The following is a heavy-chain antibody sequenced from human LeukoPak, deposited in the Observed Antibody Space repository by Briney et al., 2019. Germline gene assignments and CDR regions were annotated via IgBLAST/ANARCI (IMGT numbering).Heavy chain of an antibody. D-gene: IGHD6-19*01. V-gene: IGHV3-21*01. CDR1: GFTFRDYP. CDR2: IGTTGDYK. Sequence: KPGGSLGLSCAASGFTFRDYPMTWVRQAPGKGLEWVSSIGTTGDYKHYADSFNGRFTVSRDNAKNSLYLQMDSLRPEGTAIYYCTRASVESAWYIWRYWGHGTPVTASS. CDR3: TRASVESAWYIWRY. J-gene: IGHJ4*01.